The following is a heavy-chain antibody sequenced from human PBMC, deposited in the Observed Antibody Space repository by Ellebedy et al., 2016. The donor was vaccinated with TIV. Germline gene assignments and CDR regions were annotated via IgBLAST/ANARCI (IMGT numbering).Heavy chain of an antibody. CDR3: ARGVFGEFLDY. V-gene: IGHV3-53*01. CDR1: GFTVSSNY. CDR2: IYSGGNT. J-gene: IGHJ4*02. D-gene: IGHD3-10*02. Sequence: GGSLRLXXAASGFTVSSNYMSWVRQAPGKGLEWVSVIYSGGNTYYADSVRGRFTVPRDNSKNTLYLQMDSLRAEDTAAYYCARGVFGEFLDYWGQGTLVTVSS.